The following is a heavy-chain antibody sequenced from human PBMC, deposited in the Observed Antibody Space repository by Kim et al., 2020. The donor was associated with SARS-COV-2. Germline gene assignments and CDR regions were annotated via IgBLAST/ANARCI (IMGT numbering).Heavy chain of an antibody. D-gene: IGHD3-3*01. J-gene: IGHJ6*02. V-gene: IGHV3-74*01. CDR2: INSDGSST. CDR3: ARDRGYDFWSCYYYYYYGMDV. CDR1: GFTFSSYW. Sequence: GGSLRLSCAASGFTFSSYWMHWVRQAPGKGLVWVSRINSDGSSTSYADSVKVRFTISRDNAKNTLYLQMNSLRAEEKAVYYCARDRGYDFWSCYYYYYYGMDVWGQGTTVTVSS.